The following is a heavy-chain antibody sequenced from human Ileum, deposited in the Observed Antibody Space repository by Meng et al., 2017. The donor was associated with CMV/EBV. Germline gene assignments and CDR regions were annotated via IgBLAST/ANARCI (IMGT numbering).Heavy chain of an antibody. J-gene: IGHJ4*02. V-gene: IGHV7-4-1*02. D-gene: IGHD6-13*01. Sequence: CKSSWYSFITYGINWLREAPGQRLEWMGWINTNTGDPTYAQDFTGRFVFSLDASVSTAYLQISGLRAEDTAVYYCTRGAGAHSAKFDYWGQGTLVTVSS. CDR2: INTNTGDP. CDR1: WYSFITYG. CDR3: TRGAGAHSAKFDY.